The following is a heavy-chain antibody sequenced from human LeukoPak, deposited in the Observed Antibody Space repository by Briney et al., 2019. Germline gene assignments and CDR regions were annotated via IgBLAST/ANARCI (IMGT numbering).Heavy chain of an antibody. CDR2: ISSSSSYI. CDR3: ARGRGSYYYDSSGYGGY. V-gene: IGHV3-21*01. D-gene: IGHD3-22*01. CDR1: GFTFSSYS. J-gene: IGHJ4*02. Sequence: GGSLRLSCAASGFTFSSYSMNWVRQAPGKGLEWVSSISSSSSYIYYADSVKGRFTISRDNAKNSLYLQMNSLRAEGTAVYYCARGRGSYYYDSSGYGGYWGQGTLVTVSS.